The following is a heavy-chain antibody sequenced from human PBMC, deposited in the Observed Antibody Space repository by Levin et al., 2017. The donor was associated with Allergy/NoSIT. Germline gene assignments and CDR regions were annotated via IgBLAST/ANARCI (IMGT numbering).Heavy chain of an antibody. D-gene: IGHD2-15*01. Sequence: GESLKISCKASGYTFTSYYMHWVRQAPGQGLEWMGIINPSGGSTSYAQKFQGRVTMTRDTSTSTVYMELSSLRSEDTAVYYCAREYVYCSGGSCYPSTGATPPRIYYYGMDVWGQGTTVTVSS. V-gene: IGHV1-46*01. CDR2: INPSGGST. J-gene: IGHJ6*02. CDR1: GYTFTSYY. CDR3: AREYVYCSGGSCYPSTGATPPRIYYYGMDV.